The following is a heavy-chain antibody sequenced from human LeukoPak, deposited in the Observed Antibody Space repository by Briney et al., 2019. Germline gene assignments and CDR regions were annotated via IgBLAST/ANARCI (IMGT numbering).Heavy chain of an antibody. Sequence: GGSLRLSCAASGFTFSSYEMNWVRQAPGKGLEWVSYISRSGSTIFSADSVKGRFTTSRDNAKNSLFLQMNSLRAEDTAVYYCARDKYSRGWYSENWGQGTLVTVSS. D-gene: IGHD6-19*01. J-gene: IGHJ4*02. V-gene: IGHV3-48*03. CDR3: ARDKYSRGWYSEN. CDR1: GFTFSSYE. CDR2: ISRSGSTI.